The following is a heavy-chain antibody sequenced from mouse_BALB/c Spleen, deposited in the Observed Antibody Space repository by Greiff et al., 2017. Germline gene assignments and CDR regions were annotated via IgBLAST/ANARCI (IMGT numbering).Heavy chain of an antibody. CDR3: ARPRSTMITTDGCFDY. CDR2: ISSGGSYT. D-gene: IGHD2-4*01. V-gene: IGHV5-6*01. J-gene: IGHJ2*01. Sequence: EVKLVESGGDLVKPGGSLKLSCAASGFTFSSYGMSWVRQTPDKRLEWVATISSGGSYTYYPDSVKGRFTISRDNAKNTLYLQMSRLKSEDTAMYYCARPRSTMITTDGCFDYWGQGTTLTVSS. CDR1: GFTFSSYG.